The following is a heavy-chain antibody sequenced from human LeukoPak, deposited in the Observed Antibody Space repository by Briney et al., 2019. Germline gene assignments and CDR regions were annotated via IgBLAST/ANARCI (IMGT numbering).Heavy chain of an antibody. CDR3: ASLSCGSCHSLPDY. CDR2: ISYDGSNK. Sequence: GGSLRLSCAASGFTFSGYAMHWVRQAPGKGLGGGAVISYDGSNKYYADSVKGRFTISRDNSKNTLYLQMNSLRAEDTAVYYCASLSCGSCHSLPDYWGQGTLVTVSS. CDR1: GFTFSGYA. J-gene: IGHJ4*02. V-gene: IGHV3-30-3*01. D-gene: IGHD2-15*01.